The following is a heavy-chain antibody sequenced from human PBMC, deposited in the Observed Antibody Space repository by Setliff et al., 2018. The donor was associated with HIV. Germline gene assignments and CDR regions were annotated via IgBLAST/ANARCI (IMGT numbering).Heavy chain of an antibody. D-gene: IGHD2-2*01. J-gene: IGHJ4*02. CDR3: ARVYCSTRSCVDEWYFDY. CDR2: INPYGGAA. Sequence: ASVKVSCKASGFIFTDYYLHWVRQAPGQGLEWMGVINPYGGAADFAQRFRDRLAMTTDTSTSTVFLELSSLRSEDTAIYYCARVYCSTRSCVDEWYFDYWGQGTLVTVSS. V-gene: IGHV1-46*01. CDR1: GFIFTDYY.